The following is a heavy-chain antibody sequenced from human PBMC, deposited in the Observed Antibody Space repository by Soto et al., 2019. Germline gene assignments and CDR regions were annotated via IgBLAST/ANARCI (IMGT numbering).Heavy chain of an antibody. CDR2: IYYSGST. J-gene: IGHJ1*01. CDR3: ARHGDGDYGYFQH. V-gene: IGHV4-59*08. D-gene: IGHD4-17*01. CDR1: GGSISSYY. Sequence: QVQLQESGPGLVKPSETLSLTCTVSGGSISSYYWSWIRQPPGKGLEWIGYIYYSGSTNYNPSLKSRVTRSVDTSKNQFSLKLSSVTAADTAVYYCARHGDGDYGYFQHWGQGTLVTVSS.